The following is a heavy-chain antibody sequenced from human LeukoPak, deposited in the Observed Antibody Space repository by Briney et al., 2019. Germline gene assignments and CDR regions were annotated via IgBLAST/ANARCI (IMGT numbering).Heavy chain of an antibody. CDR1: GYTFTSYG. CDR3: ASQGREQWPKGYYYGMDV. J-gene: IGHJ6*02. CDR2: ISAYNGNT. D-gene: IGHD6-19*01. Sequence: ASVKVSCKASGYTFTSYGTSWVRQAPGQGLEWMGWISAYNGNTNYAQKLQGRVTMTTDTSTSTAYMELRSLRSDDTAVYYCASQGREQWPKGYYYGMDVWGQGTTVTVSS. V-gene: IGHV1-18*01.